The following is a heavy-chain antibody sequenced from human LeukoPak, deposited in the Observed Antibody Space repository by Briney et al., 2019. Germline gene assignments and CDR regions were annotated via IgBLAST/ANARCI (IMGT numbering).Heavy chain of an antibody. CDR1: GYTFTSYY. Sequence: ASVKVSCKASGYTFTSYYMHWVRQAPGQGLEWMGIINPSGGSTSYAQKFQGRVTITRNTSISTAYMELSSLRSEDTAVYYCARRGWRGGAFDIWGQGTMVTVSS. V-gene: IGHV1-46*01. J-gene: IGHJ3*02. D-gene: IGHD4-23*01. CDR2: INPSGGST. CDR3: ARRGWRGGAFDI.